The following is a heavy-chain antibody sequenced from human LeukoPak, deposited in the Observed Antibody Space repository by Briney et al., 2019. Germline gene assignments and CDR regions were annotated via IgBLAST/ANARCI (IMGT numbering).Heavy chain of an antibody. Sequence: SETLSLTCAVSGGSFSGYYWSWIRQPPGKGLEWIGEINHSGSTNYNPSLKSRVTISVDTSKNQFSLKLSSVTAADTAVYYCARGRVLVPAAHYYYYYYMDVWGKGTTVTVSS. V-gene: IGHV4-34*01. CDR1: GGSFSGYY. J-gene: IGHJ6*03. CDR3: ARGRVLVPAAHYYYYYYMDV. CDR2: INHSGST. D-gene: IGHD2-2*01.